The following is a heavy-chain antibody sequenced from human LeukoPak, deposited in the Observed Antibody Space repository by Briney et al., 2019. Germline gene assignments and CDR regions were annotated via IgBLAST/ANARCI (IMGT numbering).Heavy chain of an antibody. J-gene: IGHJ4*02. V-gene: IGHV3-23*01. Sequence: GGSLRLSCAASGFTFSSYAMSWVRQAPGKGLEWVSAISGSGGSTYYADSVKGRLTISRDNSKNTLYLQMNSLRVEDTAGYYCAKVGLWFGELGGTFDYWGQGTPVTVSS. D-gene: IGHD3-10*01. CDR3: AKVGLWFGELGGTFDY. CDR1: GFTFSSYA. CDR2: ISGSGGST.